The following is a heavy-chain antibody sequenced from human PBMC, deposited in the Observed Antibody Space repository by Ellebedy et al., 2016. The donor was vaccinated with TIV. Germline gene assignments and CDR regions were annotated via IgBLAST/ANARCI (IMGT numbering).Heavy chain of an antibody. V-gene: IGHV4-31*03. CDR1: GGSISSGGYY. J-gene: IGHJ2*01. Sequence: SETLSLXXTVSGGSISSGGYYWSWIRQHPGKGLEWIGYIYYSGSTYYNPSLKSRVTISVDTSKNQFSLKLSSVTAADTAVYYCARHAAAGTVEGYFDLWGRGTLVTVSS. CDR2: IYYSGST. CDR3: ARHAAAGTVEGYFDL. D-gene: IGHD6-13*01.